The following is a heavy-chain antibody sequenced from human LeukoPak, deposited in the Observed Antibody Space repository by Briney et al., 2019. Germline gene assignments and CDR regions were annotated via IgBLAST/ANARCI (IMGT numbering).Heavy chain of an antibody. CDR1: GGTFSSYA. J-gene: IGHJ4*02. V-gene: IGHV1-69*13. CDR2: IIPIFGTA. CDR3: ARMLLWFGELPGGKRYYFDY. D-gene: IGHD3-10*01. Sequence: GASVKVSCKASGGTFSSYAISWVRQAPGQGLEWMGGIIPIFGTANYAQKFQGRVTITADESTSTAYMELSSLRSEDTAVYYCARMLLWFGELPGGKRYYFDYWGQGTLVTVSS.